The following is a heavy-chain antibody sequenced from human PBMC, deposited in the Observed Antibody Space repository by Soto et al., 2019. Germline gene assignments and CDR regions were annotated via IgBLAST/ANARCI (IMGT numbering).Heavy chain of an antibody. Sequence: ASETLSLTCTVSGGSFKSGSYSWSWIRQPPGEGLEWIGYVYHTGRTSYNPSLKSRVSISMDTSKNQFSLNLDSVTAADTAVYFCARDLAYFDSWGQGTLVTVSS. CDR1: GGSFKSGSYS. V-gene: IGHV4-61*01. D-gene: IGHD3-3*02. J-gene: IGHJ4*02. CDR2: VYHTGRT. CDR3: ARDLAYFDS.